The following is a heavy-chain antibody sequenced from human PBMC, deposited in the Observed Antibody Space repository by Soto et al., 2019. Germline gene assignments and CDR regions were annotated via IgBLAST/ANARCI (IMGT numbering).Heavy chain of an antibody. J-gene: IGHJ6*02. D-gene: IGHD3-10*01. CDR2: IYYSGST. V-gene: IGHV4-59*01. CDR3: ARMVRSSYYYYYYGMDV. CDR1: VGSISSYY. Sequence: SETLSLPCTVSVGSISSYYWGWIRQPPVKVLEWIGYIYYSGSTNYNPSLKSRVTISVDTSKNQFSLKLSSVTAADTAVYYCARMVRSSYYYYYYGMDVWGQGTTVTVSS.